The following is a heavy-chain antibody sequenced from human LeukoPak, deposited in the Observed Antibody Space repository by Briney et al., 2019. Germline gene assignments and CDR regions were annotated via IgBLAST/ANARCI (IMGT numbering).Heavy chain of an antibody. CDR2: ISSSSIYI. V-gene: IGHV3-21*06. CDR1: GFTFSHYW. J-gene: IGHJ4*02. D-gene: IGHD3-9*01. CDR3: ARVDYDILTGYSPYFHY. Sequence: GGSLRLSCAASGFTFSHYWMSWVRQAPGKGLERVSSISSSSIYIYYADSVKGRFTISRDNAKNSLFLQMNSLRAEDTAVYYCARVDYDILTGYSPYFHYWGQGTLVTVSS.